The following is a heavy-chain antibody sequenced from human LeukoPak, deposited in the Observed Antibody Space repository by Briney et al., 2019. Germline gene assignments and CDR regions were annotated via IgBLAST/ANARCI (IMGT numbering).Heavy chain of an antibody. D-gene: IGHD2-2*02. J-gene: IGHJ4*02. CDR2: INPNSGGT. V-gene: IGHV1-2*02. Sequence: VASVKVSCKASGYTFTSYDINWVRQATGQGLEWMGWINPNSGGTNYAQKFQGRVTMTRDTSISTAYMELSRLRSDDTAVYYCARGGAAILSTEGESRLCFHWGQGTLVTVSS. CDR3: ARGGAAILSTEGESRLCFH. CDR1: GYTFTSYD.